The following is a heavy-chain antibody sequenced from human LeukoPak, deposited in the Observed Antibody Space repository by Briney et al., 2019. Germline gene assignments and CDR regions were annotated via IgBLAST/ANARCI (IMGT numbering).Heavy chain of an antibody. J-gene: IGHJ2*01. CDR1: GYSISIAFY. Sequence: SETLSLTCTVSGYSISIAFYWGWIRQPPGKGLEWIGSISHSGSTYYNPSLKSRVTISVDTSKNQFSLKLSSVTAADTAVYYCARGFDYYDSSGYLSIWYFDLWGRGTLVTVSS. CDR2: ISHSGST. CDR3: ARGFDYYDSSGYLSIWYFDL. V-gene: IGHV4-38-2*02. D-gene: IGHD3-22*01.